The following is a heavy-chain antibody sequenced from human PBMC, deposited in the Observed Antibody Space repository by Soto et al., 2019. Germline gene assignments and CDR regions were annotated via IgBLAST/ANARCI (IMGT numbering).Heavy chain of an antibody. CDR1: GDSVSSNSAA. V-gene: IGHV6-1*01. Sequence: SQTLSLTCAISGDSVSSNSAAWNWIRQSPSRSLEWLGRTYYRSKWYNDYAVSVKSRITINPDTSKNQFSLQLNSVTPEDTAVYYCARVRHRSGYSYGPIYYYGMDVWGQGTKVTVSS. D-gene: IGHD5-18*01. J-gene: IGHJ6*02. CDR3: ARVRHRSGYSYGPIYYYGMDV. CDR2: TYYRSKWYN.